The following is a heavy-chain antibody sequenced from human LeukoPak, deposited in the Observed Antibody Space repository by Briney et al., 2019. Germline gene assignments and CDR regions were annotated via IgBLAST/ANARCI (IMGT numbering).Heavy chain of an antibody. V-gene: IGHV1-8*01. CDR3: AVGVRGSGSYQIWGHAFDI. Sequence: GASVKVSCKASGYTFTSYDINWVRQATGQGLEWMGWMNPNSGNTGSAQKFQGRVTMTRNTSISTAYMELSSLRSEDTAVYYCAVGVRGSGSYQIWGHAFDIWGQGTMVTVSS. CDR1: GYTFTSYD. D-gene: IGHD3-10*01. J-gene: IGHJ3*02. CDR2: MNPNSGNT.